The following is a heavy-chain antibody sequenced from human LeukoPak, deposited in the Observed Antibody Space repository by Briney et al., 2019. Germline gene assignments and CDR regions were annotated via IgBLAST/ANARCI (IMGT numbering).Heavy chain of an antibody. Sequence: PGGSLRLSCVASGFTFSSYGMHWVRQAPGKGLEWVAFIRYDGSNKYYADSVKGRFTISRDNSKNTLYLQMNSLRAEDTAVYYCAKDPRMTTVTTGVDYWGQGTLVTVSS. V-gene: IGHV3-30*02. CDR1: GFTFSSYG. D-gene: IGHD4-11*01. CDR2: IRYDGSNK. CDR3: AKDPRMTTVTTGVDY. J-gene: IGHJ4*02.